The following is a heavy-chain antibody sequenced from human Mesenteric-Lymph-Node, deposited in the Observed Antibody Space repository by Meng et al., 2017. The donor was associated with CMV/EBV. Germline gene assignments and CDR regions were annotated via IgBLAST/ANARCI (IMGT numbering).Heavy chain of an antibody. CDR2: IYSGSTRR. Sequence: GGSLRLSCAASGFTFSQYGMNWVRQAPGKGLEWVSTIYSGSTRRFYADSVKGRFTISRDDSKNTLYLEMNGLRAEDTAVYYCAKSTTLMVYAPDFWGQGTLVTVSS. J-gene: IGHJ4*02. CDR3: AKSTTLMVYAPDF. CDR1: GFTFSQYG. D-gene: IGHD2-8*01. V-gene: IGHV3-23*03.